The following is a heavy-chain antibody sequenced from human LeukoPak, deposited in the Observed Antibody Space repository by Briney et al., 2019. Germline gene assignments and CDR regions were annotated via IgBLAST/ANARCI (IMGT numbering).Heavy chain of an antibody. V-gene: IGHV5-51*01. J-gene: IGHJ6*02. CDR3: ARQSSSWPHYYYGMDV. Sequence: GESLKISCKGSGYSFTSYWIGWVRQMPGKGLEWMGIIYPGDSDTRYSPSFQGQVTISADKSISTAYLQWSSLKASDTAKYYCARQSSSWPHYYYGMDVWGQGTTVTVSS. D-gene: IGHD6-13*01. CDR1: GYSFTSYW. CDR2: IYPGDSDT.